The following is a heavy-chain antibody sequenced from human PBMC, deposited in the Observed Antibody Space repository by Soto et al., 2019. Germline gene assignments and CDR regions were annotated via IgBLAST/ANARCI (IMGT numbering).Heavy chain of an antibody. J-gene: IGHJ6*02. CDR2: IIPIFGTA. CDR3: AREYCSGGSCYPYYYYYYGMDV. D-gene: IGHD2-15*01. Sequence: QVQLVQSGAEVKKPGSSVKVSCKASGGTFSSYAISWVRQAPGQGLEWMGGIIPIFGTANYAQKFQGRVTITADESTSTAYMELSSLRSADTAVYYCAREYCSGGSCYPYYYYYYGMDVWGQGTTVTVSS. V-gene: IGHV1-69*01. CDR1: GGTFSSYA.